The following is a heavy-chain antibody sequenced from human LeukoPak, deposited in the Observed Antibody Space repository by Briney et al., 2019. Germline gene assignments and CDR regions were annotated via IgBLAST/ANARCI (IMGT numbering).Heavy chain of an antibody. J-gene: IGHJ3*02. CDR2: IDWDDDK. D-gene: IGHD2-15*01. CDR1: GFSLSGSGMC. V-gene: IGHV2-70*11. CDR3: ARTKVAATPLDAVDI. Sequence: ESGPALVKPTQTLTLTCTFSGFSLSGSGMCVSWIRQPPGKALEWLARIDWDDDKYYRTSLETRLTISKDTSKNQVVLTMTNMDPVDTATYYCARTKVAATPLDAVDIWGQGTMVTVSS.